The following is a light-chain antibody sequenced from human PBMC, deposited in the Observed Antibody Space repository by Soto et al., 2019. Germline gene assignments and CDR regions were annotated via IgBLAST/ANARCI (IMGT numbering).Light chain of an antibody. CDR1: QSVSRSY. CDR2: GAS. CDR3: QQYGSSPT. V-gene: IGKV3-20*01. Sequence: ALTQAPGTPSLSPGERPTLSCRTSQSVSRSYLGWYQQTPGQAPRRLIFGASTRAAGSPDRFSGSGSETDFTLTISRLAPEDFAVYYCQQYGSSPTFGQGTRLEN. J-gene: IGKJ5*01.